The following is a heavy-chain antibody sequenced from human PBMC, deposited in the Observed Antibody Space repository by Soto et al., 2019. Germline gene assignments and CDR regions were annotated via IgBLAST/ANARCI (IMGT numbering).Heavy chain of an antibody. J-gene: IGHJ4*02. Sequence: SLQVACKASGGTFSSYTISWVRQNTGQGLEWMGRIIPILGIANYAQKFQGRVTITADKSTSTAYMELSSLRSEDTAVYYCASSQATSYRYSTLDYWGQGTLVTVSS. D-gene: IGHD3-16*02. CDR3: ASSQATSYRYSTLDY. CDR2: IIPILGIA. CDR1: GGTFSSYT. V-gene: IGHV1-69*02.